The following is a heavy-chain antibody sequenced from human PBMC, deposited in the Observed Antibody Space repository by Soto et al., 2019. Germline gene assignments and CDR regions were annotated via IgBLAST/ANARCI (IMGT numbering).Heavy chain of an antibody. Sequence: QVQLQESGPGLVKPSETLSLTCTVSGGSISSYYWSWIRQPPGKGLEWIGYIYYSGSTNYNPSLKRRVTIAVDTSKNQFSLKLSSVTAADTAVYYCARVPVVGDYFDYWGQGTLVTVSS. D-gene: IGHD2-15*01. CDR3: ARVPVVGDYFDY. J-gene: IGHJ4*02. CDR1: GGSISSYY. CDR2: IYYSGST. V-gene: IGHV4-59*01.